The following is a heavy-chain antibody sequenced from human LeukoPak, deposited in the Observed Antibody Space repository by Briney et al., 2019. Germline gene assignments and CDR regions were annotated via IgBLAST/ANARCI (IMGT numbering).Heavy chain of an antibody. V-gene: IGHV1-8*01. Sequence: ASVKVSCKASGYTFTSYDINWVRQATGQGLEWMGWMNPNSGNTGYAQKLQGRVTMTTDTSTSTAYMELRSLRSDDTAVYYCARFPKYYYDSSGVWDYWGQGTLVTVSS. J-gene: IGHJ4*02. CDR3: ARFPKYYYDSSGVWDY. CDR2: MNPNSGNT. D-gene: IGHD3-22*01. CDR1: GYTFTSYD.